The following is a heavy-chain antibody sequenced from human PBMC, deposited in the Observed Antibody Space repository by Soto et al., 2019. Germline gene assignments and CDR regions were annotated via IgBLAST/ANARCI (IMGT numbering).Heavy chain of an antibody. CDR1: GFTFSSYA. CDR2: ISGSGGST. V-gene: IGHV3-23*01. D-gene: IGHD2-15*01. CDR3: AKDTARPCDIVVVVAATTFDY. Sequence: EVQLLESGGGLVQPGGSLRLSCAASGFTFSSYAMSWVRQAPGKGLEWVSAISGSGGSTYYADSVKGRFTISRDNSKNTLYLQMNSLRAEYTAVYYCAKDTARPCDIVVVVAATTFDYWGQGTLVTVSS. J-gene: IGHJ4*02.